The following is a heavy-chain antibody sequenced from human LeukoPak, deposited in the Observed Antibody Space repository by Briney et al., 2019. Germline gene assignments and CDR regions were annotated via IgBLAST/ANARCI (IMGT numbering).Heavy chain of an antibody. V-gene: IGHV4-4*02. CDR1: GGSISSSNW. D-gene: IGHD3-9*01. CDR3: ARGGYDILTGYYTRFDY. Sequence: PSGTLSLTCAVSGGSISSSNWWSWVRQPPGKGLEWIGEIYHSGSTNYNPSLKSRVTISVDKSKNQFSLKLSSVTAADTAVYYCARGGYDILTGYYTRFDYWGQGTLVTVSS. CDR2: IYHSGST. J-gene: IGHJ4*02.